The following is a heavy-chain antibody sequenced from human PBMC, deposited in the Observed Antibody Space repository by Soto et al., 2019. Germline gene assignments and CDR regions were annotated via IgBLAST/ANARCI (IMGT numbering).Heavy chain of an antibody. J-gene: IGHJ4*02. CDR1: GFTFSSYW. CDR3: ATDTYCPATCYRGHGN. D-gene: IGHD2-8*02. V-gene: IGHV3-7*03. CDR2: MNQHGSAI. Sequence: EVQLVESGGDLVQPGGSLRLSCAASGFTFSSYWMAWVRQSPGKGLEWVASMNQHGSAIQYVDSVRGRFTISRGNARNLLYLQMNNLRVEDTAIYYCATDTYCPATCYRGHGNWGQGTLVTVSS.